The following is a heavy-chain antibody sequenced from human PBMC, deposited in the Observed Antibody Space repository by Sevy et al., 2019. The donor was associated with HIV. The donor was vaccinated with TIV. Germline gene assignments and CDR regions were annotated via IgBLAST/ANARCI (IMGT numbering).Heavy chain of an antibody. J-gene: IGHJ6*02. CDR1: GFTFSSYW. Sequence: GGSLRLSCAASGFTFSSYWMSWVRQAPGKGLEWVANIKQDGREKYYVDSVKGRFTISRDNAKNSLYLQMNRLRAEDTAAYYCARDFSADFKVYYYGMDVWGQGTTVTVSS. CDR3: ARDFSADFKVYYYGMDV. D-gene: IGHD2-21*02. V-gene: IGHV3-7*03. CDR2: IKQDGREK.